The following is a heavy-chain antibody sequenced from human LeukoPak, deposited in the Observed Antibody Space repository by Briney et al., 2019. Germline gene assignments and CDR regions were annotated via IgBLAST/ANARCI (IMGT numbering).Heavy chain of an antibody. CDR1: GGSISSYY. Sequence: SETLSLTCTVSGGSISSYYWGRIRQPPGKGLEWIGSIYYSGSTYYNPSLKSRVTISVDTSKNQFSLKLSSVTAADTAVYYCARVTNGGSGSYYRGYFDYWGQGTLVTVSS. CDR2: IYYSGST. J-gene: IGHJ4*02. CDR3: ARVTNGGSGSYYRGYFDY. D-gene: IGHD1-26*01. V-gene: IGHV4-39*07.